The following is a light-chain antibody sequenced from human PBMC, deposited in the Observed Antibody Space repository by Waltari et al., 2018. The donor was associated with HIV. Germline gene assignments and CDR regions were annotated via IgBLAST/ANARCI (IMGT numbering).Light chain of an antibody. Sequence: SYVLTQPPSVSVAPGQKVRITRGGNNIRTKSVPWYQQKPGQAPVLVVFDDVDRPSWIPERFSGSNSGNMATLTISRVEAGDEADYYCQVWDSSSDRVVFGGGTKLTVL. CDR2: DDV. V-gene: IGLV3-21*02. CDR1: NIRTKS. J-gene: IGLJ2*01. CDR3: QVWDSSSDRVV.